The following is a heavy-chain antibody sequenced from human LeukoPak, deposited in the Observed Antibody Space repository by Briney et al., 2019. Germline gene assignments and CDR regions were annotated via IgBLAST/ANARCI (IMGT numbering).Heavy chain of an antibody. CDR1: GGSLSGYS. J-gene: IGHJ4*02. CDR2: IYHSGST. CDR3: ARVSSEEFDY. Sequence: SETLSLTCAVYGGSLSGYSWSWIRQPPGKGLEWIGYIYHSGSTYYNPSLKSRVTISVDRSKNQFSLKLSSVTAADTAVYYCARVSSEEFDYWGQGTLVTVSS. V-gene: IGHV4-30-2*01.